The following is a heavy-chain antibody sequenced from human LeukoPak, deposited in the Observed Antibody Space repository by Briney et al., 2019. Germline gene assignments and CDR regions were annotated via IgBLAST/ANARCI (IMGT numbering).Heavy chain of an antibody. J-gene: IGHJ6*03. V-gene: IGHV4-39*07. Sequence: PSETLSLTCTVSGGSISSSSYYWGWIRQPPGKGLEWIGRIYTSGSTNYNPSLKSRVIISVDTSKNQFSLKLIAVTAADTAVYYCARAKGDYYYHYYMDVWGKGTTVTISS. CDR2: IYTSGST. CDR3: ARAKGDYYYHYYMDV. CDR1: GGSISSSSYY.